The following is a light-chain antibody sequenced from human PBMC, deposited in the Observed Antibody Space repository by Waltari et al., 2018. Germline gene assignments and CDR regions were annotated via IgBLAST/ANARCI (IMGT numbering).Light chain of an antibody. CDR2: LNSDGTH. V-gene: IGLV4-69*01. J-gene: IGLJ2*01. Sequence: QPVLTQSPSASASLGAAVKLTCTTITGHSDFAIAGHQQQPERGPRYLMKLNSDGTHTKGDEIPDRFSGSSSGAERYLTISSLQSEDEAAYYCQTWGSGIVPFGGGTQLTVL. CDR1: TGHSDFA. CDR3: QTWGSGIVP.